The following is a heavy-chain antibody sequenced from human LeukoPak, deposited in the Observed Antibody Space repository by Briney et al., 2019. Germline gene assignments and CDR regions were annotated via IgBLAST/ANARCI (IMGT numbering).Heavy chain of an antibody. V-gene: IGHV3-23*01. CDR1: GFTFSSYA. Sequence: GGSLRLSCAAPGFTFSSYAMSWVRQAPGKGLEWVSAISGSGGSTYYADSVKGRFTISRDNSRNTLYLQMNSLRAEDTAVYYCAKDELRYSGYDSGGYWGQGTLVTVSS. CDR3: AKDELRYSGYDSGGY. D-gene: IGHD5-12*01. J-gene: IGHJ4*02. CDR2: ISGSGGST.